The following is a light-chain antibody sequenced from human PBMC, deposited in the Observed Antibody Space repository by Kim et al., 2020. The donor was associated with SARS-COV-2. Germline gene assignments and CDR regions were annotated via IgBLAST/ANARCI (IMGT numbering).Light chain of an antibody. J-gene: IGKJ2*01. Sequence: EIVLTQSPATLSLSPGERATLSCRASQSVGTYLAWYQQKAGQAPRLLIYDASNRATGIPARFSGSGSGTDFTLTISSLEPEDFAVYYCQQRSNWPLTSTFGQGTSWRS. CDR2: DAS. V-gene: IGKV3-11*01. CDR1: QSVGTY. CDR3: QQRSNWPLTST.